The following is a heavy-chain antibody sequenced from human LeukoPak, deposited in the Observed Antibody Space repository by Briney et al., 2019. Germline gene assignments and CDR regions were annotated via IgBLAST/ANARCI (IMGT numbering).Heavy chain of an antibody. D-gene: IGHD5-12*01. CDR2: ISYDGSNK. Sequence: GGSLRLSCAASGFTFSSYGMHWVRQAPGKGLEWVAVISYDGSNKYYADSVKGRFTISRDNSKNTLYLQMNSLRAEDTAVYYCAKEKVATIISEFDYWGQGTLVTVSS. CDR1: GFTFSSYG. J-gene: IGHJ4*02. V-gene: IGHV3-30*18. CDR3: AKEKVATIISEFDY.